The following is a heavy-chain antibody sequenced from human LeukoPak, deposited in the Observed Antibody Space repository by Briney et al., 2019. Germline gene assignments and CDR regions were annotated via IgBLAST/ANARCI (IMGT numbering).Heavy chain of an antibody. CDR1: GFTFSSFA. J-gene: IGHJ4*02. CDR3: SRGLRV. V-gene: IGHV3-64*04. CDR2: ISRNGGST. Sequence: GGSLRLSCSASGFTFSSFAMHWVRQAPGKGLEYVAAISRNGGSTYYADSVKGRFTISRDNSKSSLYLQMNRLRAEDTAVYYRSRGLRVGGQGILVSVSS.